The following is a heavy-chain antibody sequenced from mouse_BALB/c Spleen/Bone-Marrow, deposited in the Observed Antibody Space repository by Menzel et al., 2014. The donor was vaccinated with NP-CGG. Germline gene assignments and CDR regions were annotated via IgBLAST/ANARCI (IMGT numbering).Heavy chain of an antibody. V-gene: IGHV1S56*01. CDR3: ARGGYDGAWFAY. CDR1: GYTLTTYY. Sequence: QVQLQQPGPELVKPGASVRISCKASGYTLTTYYIHWVKQRPGQGLEWIGWIYPGNVNTNYSEKFKGKATLTADKSSSTAYMQLSSLTSEDSAVYFCARGGYDGAWFAYWGQRTLVTVSA. D-gene: IGHD2-14*01. J-gene: IGHJ3*01. CDR2: IYPGNVNT.